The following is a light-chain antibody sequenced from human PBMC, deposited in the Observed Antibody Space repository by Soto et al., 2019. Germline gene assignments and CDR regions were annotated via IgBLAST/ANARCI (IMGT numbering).Light chain of an antibody. J-gene: IGKJ3*01. CDR2: AAS. Sequence: DIQMTQSASSVSASVGDRVAITCRASQGISNYLAWYQQKPGKVPKLLIYAASTLQSGVPSRLSGSGSGTDFTLTISSLQPEDVATYYCPKYNSAPRSFGPGTKVDI. CDR1: QGISNY. CDR3: PKYNSAPRS. V-gene: IGKV1-27*01.